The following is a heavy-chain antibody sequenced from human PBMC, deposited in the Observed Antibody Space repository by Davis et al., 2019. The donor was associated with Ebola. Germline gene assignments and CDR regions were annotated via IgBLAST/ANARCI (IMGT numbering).Heavy chain of an antibody. CDR3: ARETRARYYDFWSGPNWYFDL. Sequence: PGGSLRLSCAASGFTFSSYGMHWVRQAPGKGLEWVAVIWYDGSNKYYADSVKGRFTISRDNSKNTLYLQMNSLRAEDTAVYYCARETRARYYDFWSGPNWYFDLWGRGTLVTVSS. CDR2: IWYDGSNK. D-gene: IGHD3-3*01. V-gene: IGHV3-33*01. CDR1: GFTFSSYG. J-gene: IGHJ2*01.